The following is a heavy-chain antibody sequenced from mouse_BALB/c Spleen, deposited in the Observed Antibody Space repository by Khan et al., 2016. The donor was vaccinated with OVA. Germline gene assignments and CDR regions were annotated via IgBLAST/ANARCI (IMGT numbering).Heavy chain of an antibody. D-gene: IGHD1-1*01. CDR3: VYFYYGGSFYAMDY. J-gene: IGHJ4*01. Sequence: QVQLKESGPGLVAPSQSLSITCAFSGFSLTSYGVSWVRQPPGKGLEWLGVIWGDGNTNYHSDLKSRLSISNDNSKSQVFLKLNSLQTDDTDTYYCVYFYYGGSFYAMDYWGQGTSVTVSS. V-gene: IGHV2-3*01. CDR2: IWGDGNT. CDR1: GFSLTSYG.